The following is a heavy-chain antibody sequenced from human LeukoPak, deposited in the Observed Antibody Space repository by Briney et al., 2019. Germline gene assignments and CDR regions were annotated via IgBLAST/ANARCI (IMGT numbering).Heavy chain of an antibody. V-gene: IGHV3-23*01. Sequence: GGSLRLSCAVSGLTLSNYGMSWVRLAPGKGLEWVAGISDSGGRTNYADSVKGRFTISKDNPKNTLYLQMNSLRAEDTAVCFCAKRGVVIRVILVGFHKEAYYFDSWGQGALVTVSS. J-gene: IGHJ4*02. CDR1: GLTLSNYG. CDR3: AKRGVVIRVILVGFHKEAYYFDS. D-gene: IGHD3-22*01. CDR2: ISDSGGRT.